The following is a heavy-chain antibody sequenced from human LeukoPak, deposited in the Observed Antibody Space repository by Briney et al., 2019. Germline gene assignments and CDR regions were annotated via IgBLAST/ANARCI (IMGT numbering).Heavy chain of an antibody. V-gene: IGHV4-39*07. Sequence: PSETLSLTCTVSGGPISSSSYYWGWIRQPPGKGLEWIGSIYYSGSTYYNPSLKSRVTISVDTSKNQFSLKLSSVTAADTAVYYCARGSFVFRIAAAGTRPFDYWGQGTLVTVSS. CDR1: GGPISSSSYY. CDR2: IYYSGST. CDR3: ARGSFVFRIAAAGTRPFDY. J-gene: IGHJ4*02. D-gene: IGHD6-13*01.